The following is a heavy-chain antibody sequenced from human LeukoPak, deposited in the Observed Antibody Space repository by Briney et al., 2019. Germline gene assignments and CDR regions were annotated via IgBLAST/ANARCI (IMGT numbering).Heavy chain of an antibody. J-gene: IGHJ4*02. CDR1: GGSISSYY. CDR2: IYYSGST. V-gene: IGHV4-59*12. Sequence: PETLSLTCTVSGGSISSYYWSWIRQPPGKGLEWIGYIYYSGSTNYNPSLKSRVTISVDTSKNQFSLKLSSVTAADTAVYYCARGGYSSIGDYWGQGTLVTVSS. CDR3: ARGGYSSIGDY. D-gene: IGHD6-13*01.